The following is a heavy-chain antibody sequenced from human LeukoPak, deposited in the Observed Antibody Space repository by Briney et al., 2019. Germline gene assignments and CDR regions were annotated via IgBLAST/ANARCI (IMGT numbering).Heavy chain of an antibody. CDR2: ISAYNGNT. J-gene: IGHJ5*02. CDR1: GYTFTSYG. V-gene: IGHV1-18*01. Sequence: AASVKVSCKASGYTFTSYGISWVRQAPGQGLEWMGWISAYNGNTNYAQKLQGRVTMTTDTSTSTAYMELRSLRSDDTAVYYCARLYSSSSYNWFDPWGQGTLVTVSS. CDR3: ARLYSSSSYNWFDP. D-gene: IGHD6-13*01.